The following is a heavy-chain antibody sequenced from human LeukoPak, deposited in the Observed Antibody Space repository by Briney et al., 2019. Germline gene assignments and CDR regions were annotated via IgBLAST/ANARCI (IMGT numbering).Heavy chain of an antibody. D-gene: IGHD5-12*01. V-gene: IGHV1-69*06. CDR1: GGTFSSYA. J-gene: IGHJ4*02. Sequence: SVKVSCKASGGTFSSYAISWVRQAPGQGLEWMGGIIPIFGTANYAQKFQGRVTITADKSTSTAYMELSSLRSEDTAVYYCARDGGDSGYERFDYWGQGTLVTVSS. CDR2: IIPIFGTA. CDR3: ARDGGDSGYERFDY.